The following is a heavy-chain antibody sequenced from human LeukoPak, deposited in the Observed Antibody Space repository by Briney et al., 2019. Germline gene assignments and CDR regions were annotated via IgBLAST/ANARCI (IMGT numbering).Heavy chain of an antibody. J-gene: IGHJ6*03. Sequence: NPSETLSLTCTVSGGSISSYYWSWIRQPPGKGLEWIGYIYYSGSTNYNPSLKSRVTISVDTSKNQFSLKLSSVTAADTAVYYCARATLFGVVSYYMDVWGKGTTVTVSS. CDR2: IYYSGST. D-gene: IGHD3-3*01. V-gene: IGHV4-59*01. CDR3: ARATLFGVVSYYMDV. CDR1: GGSISSYY.